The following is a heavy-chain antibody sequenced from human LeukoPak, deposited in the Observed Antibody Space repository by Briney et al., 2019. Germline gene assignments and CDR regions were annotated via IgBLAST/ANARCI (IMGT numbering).Heavy chain of an antibody. CDR1: GGTFTSYA. J-gene: IGHJ4*02. CDR3: ARRAVLERLFDY. CDR2: IIPIFGTA. D-gene: IGHD3-3*01. V-gene: IGHV1-69*13. Sequence: ASVKVSCKASGGTFTSYAISWVRQAPGQGLEWMGGIIPIFGTANYAQKFQGRVTITADESTSTAYMELSSLRSEDTAVYYCARRAVLERLFDYWGQGTLVTVSS.